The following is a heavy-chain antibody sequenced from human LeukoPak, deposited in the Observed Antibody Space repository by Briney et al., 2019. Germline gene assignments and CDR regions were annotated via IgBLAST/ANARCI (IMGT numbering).Heavy chain of an antibody. D-gene: IGHD3-10*01. CDR1: GYTFTGYY. CDR3: AREASGVNGFDY. J-gene: IGHJ4*02. V-gene: IGHV1-2*06. CDR2: INPNSGGT. Sequence: ASVKVSCKASGYTFTGYYMHWVRQAPGQGLEWMGRINPNSGGTNYAQKFQGRVTMTRDTSTSTVYMELSSLRSEDTAVYYCAREASGVNGFDYWGQGTLVTVSS.